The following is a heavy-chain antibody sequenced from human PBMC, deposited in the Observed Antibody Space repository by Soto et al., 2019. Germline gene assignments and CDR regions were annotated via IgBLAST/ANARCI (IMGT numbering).Heavy chain of an antibody. CDR2: IWYDGSNQ. CDR3: ARARLHGGSLEY. V-gene: IGHV3-33*01. Sequence: QVQLVESGGGVVQPGRSLRLSCAASGFTFSSHGMHWVRQAPGKGLEWVAVIWYDGSNQYYADSVKGRFTVSRDSSKNTLYLQMNGMRAEDTAVYYCARARLHGGSLEYWGQGTLLTVSS. J-gene: IGHJ4*02. CDR1: GFTFSSHG. D-gene: IGHD2-15*01.